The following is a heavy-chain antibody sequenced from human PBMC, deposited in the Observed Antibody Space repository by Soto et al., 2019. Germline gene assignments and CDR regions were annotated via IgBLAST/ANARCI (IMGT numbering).Heavy chain of an antibody. CDR3: AKAPTPDIAVAAGRAFDI. Sequence: GGSLRLSCAASGFTFSSYAMSWVRQAPGKGLEWVSAISGSGGSTYYADSVKGRFTISRDNSKNTLYLQMNSLRAEDTAVYYCAKAPTPDIAVAAGRAFDIWGQGTRVTVSS. D-gene: IGHD6-19*01. J-gene: IGHJ3*02. V-gene: IGHV3-23*01. CDR1: GFTFSSYA. CDR2: ISGSGGST.